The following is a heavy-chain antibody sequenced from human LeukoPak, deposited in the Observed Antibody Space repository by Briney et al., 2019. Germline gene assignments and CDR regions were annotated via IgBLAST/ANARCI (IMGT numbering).Heavy chain of an antibody. V-gene: IGHV1-8*01. D-gene: IGHD1/OR15-1a*01. CDR3: ATRGLGTSWFDP. CDR2: MNPNSGNT. CDR1: GYTFTSYD. J-gene: IGHJ5*02. Sequence: ASVKVSCKASGYTFTSYDINWVRQATGQGLEWMGWMNPNSGNTGYAQKFQGRVTMTRNTSISTAYMELSSLRSEDTAVYYCATRGLGTSWFDPWGQGTLVTVSS.